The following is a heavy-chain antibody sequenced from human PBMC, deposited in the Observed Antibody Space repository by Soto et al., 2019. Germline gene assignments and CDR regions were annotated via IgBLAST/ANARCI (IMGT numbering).Heavy chain of an antibody. Sequence: GGSLRLSCAASGFTFSSYEMNWVRQAPGKGLEWVSYISSSGSTIYYADSVKGRFTISRDNAKNSLYLQMNSLIAEDTAVYYCARAVVHSYGSWAYYYGMDVWGQGTTVTVSS. V-gene: IGHV3-48*03. CDR3: ARAVVHSYGSWAYYYGMDV. CDR1: GFTFSSYE. D-gene: IGHD5-18*01. CDR2: ISSSGSTI. J-gene: IGHJ6*02.